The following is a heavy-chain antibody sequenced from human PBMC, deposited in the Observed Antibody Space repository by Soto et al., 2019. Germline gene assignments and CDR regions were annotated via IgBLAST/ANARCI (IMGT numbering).Heavy chain of an antibody. CDR1: GFSFSDYY. J-gene: IGHJ4*01. CDR3: AREVDRALVGSPHYSDY. Sequence: GGSLRLSCAASGFSFSDYYMTWIRQAPGQGLEWVSYISSRSGTIFYADSVKGRFTLSRDNSKNSMYLQMNSLRAEDTAVYYCAREVDRALVGSPHYSDYWGQGTLVTVSS. V-gene: IGHV3-11*01. D-gene: IGHD5-18*01. CDR2: ISSRSGTI.